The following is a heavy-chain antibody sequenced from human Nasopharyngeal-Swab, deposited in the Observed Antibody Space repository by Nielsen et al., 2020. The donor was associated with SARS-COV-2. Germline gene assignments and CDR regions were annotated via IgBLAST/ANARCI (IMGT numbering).Heavy chain of an antibody. CDR3: ASKAYSSGWTVDYYVMDV. J-gene: IGHJ6*02. Sequence: SETLSLTCAVYGGSFSGYYWSWIRQPPGKGLEWIGEINHSGSTNYNPSLKSRVTISVATSKNHFSLKLNSVTAADAAVYYWASKAYSSGWTVDYYVMDVWGQGTTVTVSS. D-gene: IGHD6-19*01. V-gene: IGHV4-34*01. CDR1: GGSFSGYY. CDR2: INHSGST.